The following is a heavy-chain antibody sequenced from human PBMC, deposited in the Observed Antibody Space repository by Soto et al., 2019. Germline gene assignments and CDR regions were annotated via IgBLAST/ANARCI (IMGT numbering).Heavy chain of an antibody. CDR2: INPSGGST. J-gene: IGHJ6*02. D-gene: IGHD3-10*01. CDR3: ARERSWASGRYYYGMDV. Sequence: ASVKVSCKASGYTFTSYYMHWVRQAPGQGLEWMGIINPSGGSTSYAQKFQGRVTMTRDTSTSTVYMELSRLRSEDTAVYYCARERSWASGRYYYGMDVCGQGPTVTVSS. V-gene: IGHV1-46*01. CDR1: GYTFTSYY.